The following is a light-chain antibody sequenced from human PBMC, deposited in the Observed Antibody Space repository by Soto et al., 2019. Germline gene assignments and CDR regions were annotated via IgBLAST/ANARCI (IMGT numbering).Light chain of an antibody. V-gene: IGKV1-5*02. CDR1: RSVDKW. J-gene: IGKJ1*01. CDR3: QQYYSFWT. Sequence: IQMTQSPSTLSASLGDRVTIICRASRSVDKWLAWYQQKSGKAPKLLIYEASHLQSGVPSRFGGSGSGTEFTLTINNLQAEDVATYYCQQYYSFWTFGQGTKVDIK. CDR2: EAS.